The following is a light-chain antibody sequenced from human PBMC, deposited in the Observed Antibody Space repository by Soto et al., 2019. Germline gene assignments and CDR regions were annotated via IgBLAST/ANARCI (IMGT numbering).Light chain of an antibody. CDR2: HAS. CDR3: QQRSDWPPWT. V-gene: IGKV3-11*01. J-gene: IGKJ1*01. Sequence: EIVLTQSPATLSLSPGERATLSCRASQSVSNYLAWYQQKPGQAPRLLIYHASTRATGIPARFSGSGSGTDFTLTISSLEPEDFAVYYCQQRSDWPPWTFGQGTKVDIK. CDR1: QSVSNY.